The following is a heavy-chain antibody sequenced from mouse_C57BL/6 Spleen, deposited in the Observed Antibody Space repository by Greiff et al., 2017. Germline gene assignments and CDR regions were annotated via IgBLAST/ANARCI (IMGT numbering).Heavy chain of an antibody. D-gene: IGHD2-4*01. CDR3: ARRDYYDYGDY. CDR2: INPNNGGT. J-gene: IGHJ2*01. V-gene: IGHV1-26*01. CDR1: GYTFTDYY. Sequence: EVKLMESGPELVKPGASVKISCKASGYTFTDYYMNWVKQSHGKSLEWIGDINPNNGGTSYNQKFKGKATLTVDKSSSTAYMELRSLTSEDSAVYYCARRDYYDYGDYWGQGTTLTVSS.